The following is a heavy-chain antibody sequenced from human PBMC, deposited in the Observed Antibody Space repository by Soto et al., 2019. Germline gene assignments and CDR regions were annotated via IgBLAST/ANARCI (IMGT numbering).Heavy chain of an antibody. Sequence: QVHLQESGPGLVKPSETLSLTCSVSGGTISGYYWTWIRHPAGKGLEWIGRIYSSGNTKYNPSLQSRVTMSLDTSNNQFSLRLTSVTAADTAVYYCARGQRFSDWFDPWGQGTLVTVSS. V-gene: IGHV4-4*07. CDR2: IYSSGNT. D-gene: IGHD3-3*01. CDR3: ARGQRFSDWFDP. CDR1: GGTISGYY. J-gene: IGHJ5*02.